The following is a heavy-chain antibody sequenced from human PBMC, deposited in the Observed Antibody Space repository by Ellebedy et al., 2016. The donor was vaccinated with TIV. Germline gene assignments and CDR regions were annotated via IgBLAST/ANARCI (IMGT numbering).Heavy chain of an antibody. V-gene: IGHV1-46*04. J-gene: IGHJ4*02. CDR1: GYTFTNYY. CDR2: INPSGGST. CDR3: ARARSSGWLHTPDY. Sequence: AASVKVSCKASGYTFTNYYMHCLRQAPGQGLEWMGIINPSGGSTTYAQNLKGRVTMTRDTSTSTVYMELSSLRSEDTAVYYCARARSSGWLHTPDYWGQGTLVTVSS. D-gene: IGHD6-19*01.